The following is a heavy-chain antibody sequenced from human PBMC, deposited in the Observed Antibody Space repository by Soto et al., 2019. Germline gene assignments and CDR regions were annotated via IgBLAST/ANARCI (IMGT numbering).Heavy chain of an antibody. J-gene: IGHJ4*02. CDR2: IYYSGST. V-gene: IGHV4-31*03. CDR1: GGSISSGGYY. D-gene: IGHD4-17*01. CDR3: ARSRYGAVTNPYYIDF. Sequence: SETLSLTCTVSGGSISSGGYYWSWIRQHPGKGLEWIGYIYYSGSTYYNPSLKSRVTISVDTSKNQFSLKLSSVTAADTAVYYCARSRYGAVTNPYYIDFSGQGTPVTVSS.